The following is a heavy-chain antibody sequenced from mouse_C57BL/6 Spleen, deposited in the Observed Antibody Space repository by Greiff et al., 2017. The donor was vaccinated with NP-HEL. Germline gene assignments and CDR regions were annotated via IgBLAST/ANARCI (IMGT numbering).Heavy chain of an antibody. CDR1: GYTFTSYW. Sequence: QVQLQQPGAELVKPGASVKVSCKASGYTFTSYWMHWVKQRPGQGLEWIGRIHPSDSDTNYNQKFKGKATLTVDKSSSTAYMQLSSLTSEDSAVYYCARVHFTTVVANYAMDYWGQGTSVTVSS. V-gene: IGHV1-74*01. J-gene: IGHJ4*01. CDR3: ARVHFTTVVANYAMDY. CDR2: IHPSDSDT. D-gene: IGHD1-1*01.